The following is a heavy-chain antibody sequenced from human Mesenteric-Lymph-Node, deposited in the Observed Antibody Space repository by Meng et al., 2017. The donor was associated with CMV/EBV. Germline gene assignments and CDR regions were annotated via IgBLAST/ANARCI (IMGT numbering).Heavy chain of an antibody. Sequence: GGSLRLSCAASGFTFDAYAMSWVRQAPGKGLEWLSAISSSGGSTIYADSVKGRFTISRDNSKDTLYLQMNSLRVGDTAVYYCARIPSLDYWGQGTLVTVSS. J-gene: IGHJ4*02. CDR2: ISSSGGST. CDR1: GFTFDAYA. V-gene: IGHV3-23*01. CDR3: ARIPSLDY.